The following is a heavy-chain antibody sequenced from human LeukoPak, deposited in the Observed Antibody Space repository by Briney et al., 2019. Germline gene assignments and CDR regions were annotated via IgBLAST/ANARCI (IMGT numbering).Heavy chain of an antibody. J-gene: IGHJ3*02. CDR3: ARDFVVVSAVQDAFDI. V-gene: IGHV3-20*04. CDR1: GFTFDDYG. D-gene: IGHD3-16*02. CDR2: LNWNGAST. Sequence: GGSLRLSCAASGFTFDDYGLSWVRQVPGKGLEWVSGLNWNGASTGYADSVKGRFTISRDNAKNSLYLQMNSLRAEDTAVYYCARDFVVVSAVQDAFDIWGQGTMVTVSS.